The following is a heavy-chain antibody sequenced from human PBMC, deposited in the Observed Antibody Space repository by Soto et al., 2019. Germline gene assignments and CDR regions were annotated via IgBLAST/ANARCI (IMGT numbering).Heavy chain of an antibody. CDR1: GGSISSGGYS. CDR2: IYYGST. CDR3: ARTPDI. V-gene: IGHV4-30-2*01. Sequence: QLQLQESGSGLVKPSQTLSLTCAVSGGSISSGGYSWSWIRQPPGKGLEWIGYIYYGSTYYNPSLQSRVTISVSRSQNPFSPKLSSVTAADTAVYYCARTPDIWCQGTMVTVSS. J-gene: IGHJ3*02.